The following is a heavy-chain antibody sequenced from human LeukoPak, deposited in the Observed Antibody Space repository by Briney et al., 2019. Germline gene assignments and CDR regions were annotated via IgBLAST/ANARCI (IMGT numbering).Heavy chain of an antibody. Sequence: GGSLRLSCAASGFTFSSYAMNWVRQAPGKRLEWVSAISGSGGSTYYADSVKGRFTISRDNSKNTLYLQMNSLRVEDTAVFYCAKDDYGGYWIDYWGQGTLVTVSS. CDR1: GFTFSSYA. CDR2: ISGSGGST. V-gene: IGHV3-23*01. J-gene: IGHJ4*02. CDR3: AKDDYGGYWIDY. D-gene: IGHD4-17*01.